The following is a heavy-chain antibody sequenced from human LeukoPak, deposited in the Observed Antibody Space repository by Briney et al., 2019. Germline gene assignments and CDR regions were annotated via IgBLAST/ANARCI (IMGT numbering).Heavy chain of an antibody. CDR2: ISYDGSDE. D-gene: IGHD2-2*01. CDR1: GFTFSDFG. J-gene: IGHJ3*02. Sequence: GGSLRLSCAVAGFTFSDFGMHWGRQAPGKGLEWVSIISYDGSDEYYADSVKGRFAMSRDFFKNTLYLQMNSLRAEDTAVYYCVKGVVPAAVGADAFGIWGQGTMVTVSS. V-gene: IGHV3-30*18. CDR3: VKGVVPAAVGADAFGI.